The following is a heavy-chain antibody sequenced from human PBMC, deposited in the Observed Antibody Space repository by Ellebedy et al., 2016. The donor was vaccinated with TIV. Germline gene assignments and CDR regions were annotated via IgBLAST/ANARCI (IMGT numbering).Heavy chain of an antibody. J-gene: IGHJ4*02. CDR3: ARTPQTQRWQQLVPRSRVFFDL. V-gene: IGHV6-1*01. D-gene: IGHD5-24*01. CDR1: GDSVSTTSAA. CDR2: TYHRSEWYN. Sequence: SQTLSLTCAISGDSVSTTSAAWNWIRQSPSRGLEWLGRTYHRSEWYNDYAFSVQSRISINADASKNHFYLHLNSVTSEDTAVYYCARTPQTQRWQQLVPRSRVFFDLWGQGILVTVSS.